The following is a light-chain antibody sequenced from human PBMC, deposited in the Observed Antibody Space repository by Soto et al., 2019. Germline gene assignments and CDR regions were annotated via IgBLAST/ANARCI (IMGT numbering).Light chain of an antibody. J-gene: IGKJ3*01. V-gene: IGKV3-20*01. CDR1: QSVSSSY. CDR3: QQYGSSL. Sequence: EIVLTQSPGTLSLSPGERATHSCRASQSVSSSYLAWYQQKPGQAPRLLIYGASSRATGIPDRFSGSGSGTDFTLTISRLEPEDFAVYYCQQYGSSLFGPGTKVDIK. CDR2: GAS.